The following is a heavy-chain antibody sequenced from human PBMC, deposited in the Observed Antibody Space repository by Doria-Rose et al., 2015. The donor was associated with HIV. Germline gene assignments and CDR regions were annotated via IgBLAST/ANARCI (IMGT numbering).Heavy chain of an antibody. CDR3: ARIKSSRWYHKYYFDF. J-gene: IGHJ4*02. V-gene: IGHV2-26*01. Sequence: SGPVLVKPTETLTLTCTVSGVSLSSPGLGVSWIRQPPGKALEGLAHIFSDDERSYKTSLKSRLTVSRGTSKSQVVLTMTDMDPVDTATYYCARIKSSRWYHKYYFDFWGQGTLVIVSA. D-gene: IGHD6-13*01. CDR1: GVSLSSPGLG. CDR2: IFSDDER.